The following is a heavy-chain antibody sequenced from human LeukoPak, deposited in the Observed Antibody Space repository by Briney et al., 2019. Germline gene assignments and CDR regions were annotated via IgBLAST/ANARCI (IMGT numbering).Heavy chain of an antibody. CDR2: INPNSGGT. J-gene: IGHJ5*02. CDR3: ARGIMVRGVIITSWFDP. Sequence: ASVKVSCKASGGTFSSYAISWVRQAPGQGLEWMGWINPNSGGTNYAQKFQGRVTMTRDTSISTAYMELSRLRSDDTAVYYCARGIMVRGVIITSWFDPWGQGTLVTVSS. V-gene: IGHV1-2*02. D-gene: IGHD3-10*01. CDR1: GGTFSSYA.